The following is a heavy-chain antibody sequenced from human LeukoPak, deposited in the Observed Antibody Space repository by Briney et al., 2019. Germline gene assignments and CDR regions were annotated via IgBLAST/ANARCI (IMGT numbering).Heavy chain of an antibody. CDR2: IKQDGSEK. Sequence: GGSLRLSCAASGFTFSSYWMTWVRQAPGKGLEWVANIKQDGSEKYYVDSVKGRFTISRDNAKNSLYLQMNSLRAEDTALYYCAKALNILTGYYKGGYFDYWGQGTLVTVSS. CDR3: AKALNILTGYYKGGYFDY. D-gene: IGHD3-9*01. CDR1: GFTFSSYW. V-gene: IGHV3-7*03. J-gene: IGHJ4*02.